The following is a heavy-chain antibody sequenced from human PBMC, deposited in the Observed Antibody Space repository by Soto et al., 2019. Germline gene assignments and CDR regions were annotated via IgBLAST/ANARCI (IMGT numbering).Heavy chain of an antibody. D-gene: IGHD3-10*01. V-gene: IGHV3-23*01. CDR3: AKKVNSGSGSQFFDY. CDR2: SGGDDDTT. Sequence: EVQLLESGGGLVQPGGSLRLSCAASGFTFSSYSMSWVGQAPGKGLEWVSGFRSGGDDDTTYYADSVRGRFTISRDNSKNTLFLQMNSLRAEDTAIYYCAKKVNSGSGSQFFDYWGQGTLVTVSS. J-gene: IGHJ4*02. CDR1: GFTFSSYS.